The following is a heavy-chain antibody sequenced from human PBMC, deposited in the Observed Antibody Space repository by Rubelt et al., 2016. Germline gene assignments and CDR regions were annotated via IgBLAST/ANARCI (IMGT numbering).Heavy chain of an antibody. CDR3: AAGHIAAAANVIDY. J-gene: IGHJ4*02. CDR2: ITHTGST. CDR1: GGSFSGYY. D-gene: IGHD6-13*01. V-gene: IGHV4-34*01. Sequence: QVQLQQWGAGLLKPSETLSLSCAVYGGSFSGYYWTWIRQPPGKGLEWIGEITHTGSTNYNPTLKSRVTISVDTSKNQFFLKLNSVSAADTAVYDCAAGHIAAAANVIDYWGQGTLVTVSS.